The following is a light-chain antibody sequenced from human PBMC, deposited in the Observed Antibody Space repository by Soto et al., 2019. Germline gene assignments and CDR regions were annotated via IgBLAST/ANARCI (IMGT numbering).Light chain of an antibody. V-gene: IGKV3-15*01. J-gene: IGKJ1*01. CDR1: QSLGGN. Sequence: EIVMTQSPATLAVSPGDTATLSCRASQSLGGNLAWYQQKPGQAPRLFIFRASSRAAGVPARFSASGSGTEFTLTISGLQSEDFAVYYCHQYNNWPTWTFGPGTQVDIK. CDR3: HQYNNWPTWT. CDR2: RAS.